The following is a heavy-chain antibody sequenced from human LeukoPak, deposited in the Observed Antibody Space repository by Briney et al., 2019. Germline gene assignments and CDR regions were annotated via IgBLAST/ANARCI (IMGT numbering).Heavy chain of an antibody. Sequence: PSETLSLTCTVSGYSISSGYYWGWIRQPPGKGLEWIGNIYHSGSTYYNPSLKSRVTISVDTSKNQFSLKLSSVTAADTAVYYCARQRSGYSFDYWGQGTLVTVSS. D-gene: IGHD6-25*01. CDR2: IYHSGST. V-gene: IGHV4-38-2*02. J-gene: IGHJ4*02. CDR3: ARQRSGYSFDY. CDR1: GYSISSGYY.